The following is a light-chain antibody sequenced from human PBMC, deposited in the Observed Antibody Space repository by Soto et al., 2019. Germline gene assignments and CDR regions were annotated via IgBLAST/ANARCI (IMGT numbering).Light chain of an antibody. V-gene: IGKV1-12*01. Sequence: DIQMTQSPSSVSASVGGSVTITCRASQGIGSWLAWYQQKPGKAPKLLIYAASNLQSGVPSRFSGSGSGTDFTLTISSLQPEDFATYYCQQANNFPSTFGQGTKLEIK. CDR3: QQANNFPST. CDR2: AAS. J-gene: IGKJ2*02. CDR1: QGIGSW.